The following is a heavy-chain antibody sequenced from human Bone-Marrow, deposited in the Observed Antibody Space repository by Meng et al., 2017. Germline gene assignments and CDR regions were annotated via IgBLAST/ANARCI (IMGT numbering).Heavy chain of an antibody. Sequence: SETLSLTCTVSGGSISSYYWSWIRQPPGKGLEWIGYIYYSGSTNYNPSLKSRVTISVDTSKNQFSLKLSSVTAADTAVYFCARGRREGYKQSDAFDIWGQGTLVTVSS. V-gene: IGHV4-59*01. J-gene: IGHJ3*02. CDR3: ARGRREGYKQSDAFDI. D-gene: IGHD5-24*01. CDR1: GGSISSYY. CDR2: IYYSGST.